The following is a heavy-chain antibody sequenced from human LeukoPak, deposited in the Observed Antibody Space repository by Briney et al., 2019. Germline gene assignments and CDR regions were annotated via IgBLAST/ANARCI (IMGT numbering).Heavy chain of an antibody. J-gene: IGHJ3*02. CDR3: ARHSSSYYDFWSGYYTGMSGDAFDI. V-gene: IGHV5-51*01. D-gene: IGHD3-3*01. CDR2: IYPGDSDT. CDR1: GYSFTSYW. Sequence: GESLKISCKGSGYSFTSYWIGWVRQMPGKGLEWMGIIYPGDSDTRYSPSFQGQVTISADKSISTAYLQWSSLKASDTAMHYCARHSSSYYDFWSGYYTGMSGDAFDIWGKGTMVTVSS.